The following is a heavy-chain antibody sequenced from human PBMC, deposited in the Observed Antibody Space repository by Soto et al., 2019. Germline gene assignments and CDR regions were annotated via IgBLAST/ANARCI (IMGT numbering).Heavy chain of an antibody. D-gene: IGHD3-10*01. CDR2: IYYSGST. J-gene: IGHJ6*02. CDR1: GGSISSGDYY. Sequence: QVQLQESGPGLVKPSQTLSLTCTVSGGSISSGDYYWSWIRQPPGKGLEWIGYIYYSGSTYYNPPLQSRVTISVDTSKTPFSLKLSSVTAADTAVYYCARVNGGYYYYGMDVWGQGTTVTVSS. V-gene: IGHV4-30-4*01. CDR3: ARVNGGYYYYGMDV.